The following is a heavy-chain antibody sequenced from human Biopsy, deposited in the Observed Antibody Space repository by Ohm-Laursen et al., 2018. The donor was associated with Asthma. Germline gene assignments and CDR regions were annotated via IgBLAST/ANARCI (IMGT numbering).Heavy chain of an antibody. CDR3: ARKAGSCISRTCYSLDF. J-gene: IGHJ4*02. D-gene: IGHD2-2*01. CDR2: INSVFGTT. Sequence: ASVKVSCKSLGGTFNTYVIGWVRQAPGQGLEWMGVINSVFGTTTYPQKFQDRVTITADDSTSTVYMELSSLRSEDTAVYYFARKAGSCISRTCYSLDFWGQGTLVTVSS. CDR1: GGTFNTYV. V-gene: IGHV1-69*13.